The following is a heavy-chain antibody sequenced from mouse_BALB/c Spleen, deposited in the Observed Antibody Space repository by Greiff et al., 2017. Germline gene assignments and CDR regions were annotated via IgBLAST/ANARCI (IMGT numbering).Heavy chain of an antibody. CDR3: TRYSSWFAY. J-gene: IGHJ3*01. Sequence: QVQLKQSGAELVKPGASVKLSCKASGYTFTSYYMYWVKQRPGQGLEWIGEINPSNGGTNFNEKFKSKATLTVDKSSSTAYMQLSSLTSEDSAVYYCTRYSSWFAYWGQGTLVTVSA. CDR1: GYTFTSYY. CDR2: INPSNGGT. V-gene: IGHV1S81*02.